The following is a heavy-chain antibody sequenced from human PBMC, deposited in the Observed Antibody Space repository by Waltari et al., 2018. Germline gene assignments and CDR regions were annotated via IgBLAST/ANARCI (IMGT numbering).Heavy chain of an antibody. CDR3: ARDHGWFSLEYFQH. CDR1: GYTFTGYY. D-gene: IGHD6-19*01. Sequence: QVQLVQSGAEVKKPGASVKVSCKASGYTFTGYYMHWVRQAPGQGLEWMGWINPNSGGTNDAQKFQCRVTMTRDTAISTAYMELSRLRSDDTAVYYCARDHGWFSLEYFQHWGQGTLVTVSS. V-gene: IGHV1-2*02. CDR2: INPNSGGT. J-gene: IGHJ1*01.